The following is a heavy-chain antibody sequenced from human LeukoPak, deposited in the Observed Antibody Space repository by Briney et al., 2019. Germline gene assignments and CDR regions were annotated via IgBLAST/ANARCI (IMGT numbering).Heavy chain of an antibody. D-gene: IGHD4-17*01. Sequence: SETLSLTCAVYGGSFSGYYWSWIRQPPGKGLEWIGEINHSGSTNYNPSLKSRVTISVDTSNNQFSLKLSSVTAADTAVYYCARLRGPSRYYHYGMDVWGQGTTVTVSS. CDR1: GGSFSGYY. CDR2: INHSGST. V-gene: IGHV4-34*01. CDR3: ARLRGPSRYYHYGMDV. J-gene: IGHJ6*02.